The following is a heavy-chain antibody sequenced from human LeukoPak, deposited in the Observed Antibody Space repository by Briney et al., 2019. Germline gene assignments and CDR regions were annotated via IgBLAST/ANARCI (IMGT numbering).Heavy chain of an antibody. V-gene: IGHV4-59*01. J-gene: IGHJ5*02. Sequence: SETLSLTCTVSGGSIKNCYGSWIRQPPGKGLEWIGYIYSSGSTTYNPSLKSRVIMSVDTPENHFSLKPRSVTAADTAVYYCARFEWRGTKRFDLWGQGTLVTVSS. D-gene: IGHD1-1*01. CDR1: GGSIKNCY. CDR2: IYSSGST. CDR3: ARFEWRGTKRFDL.